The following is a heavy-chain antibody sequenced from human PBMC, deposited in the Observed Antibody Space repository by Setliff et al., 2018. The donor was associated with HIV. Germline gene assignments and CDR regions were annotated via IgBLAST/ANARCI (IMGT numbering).Heavy chain of an antibody. J-gene: IGHJ4*02. V-gene: IGHV4-39*07. D-gene: IGHD3-22*01. CDR1: GGSISNTNYY. CDR2: IDYSGST. CDR3: ARVREVTMIVVVISYFDY. Sequence: SETLSLTCTVSGGSISNTNYYWGWIRQPPGKGLEWIGAIDYSGSTYYNPSLKSRVTISVDTSKNQFSLKLSSVTAADTAVYYCARVREVTMIVVVISYFDYWGQGTLVTV.